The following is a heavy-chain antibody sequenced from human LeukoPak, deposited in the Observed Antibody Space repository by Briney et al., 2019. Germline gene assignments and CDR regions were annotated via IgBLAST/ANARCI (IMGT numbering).Heavy chain of an antibody. V-gene: IGHV4-59*02. CDR1: GXSVTDYY. J-gene: IGHJ4*02. Sequence: SETLSLTCTVSGXSVTDYYWTWIRQPPGQGLEWIVYFFDSGGANYNPYLKSRVTISVDTSKNQFSVKLGSVTAADTAVYYCAAALGRYGDYSRGYYFDYWGQGTLVTVSS. CDR2: FFDSGGA. CDR3: AAALGRYGDYSRGYYFDY. D-gene: IGHD4-17*01.